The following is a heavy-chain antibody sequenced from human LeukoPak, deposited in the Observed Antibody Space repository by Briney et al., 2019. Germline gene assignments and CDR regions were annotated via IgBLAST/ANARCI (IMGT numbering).Heavy chain of an antibody. J-gene: IGHJ6*02. Sequence: GGSLRLSCAASGFTVSSNYMSWVRQAPGKGLEWVSVIYSGGSTYYADSVKGRFTISRDNSKNTLHLQMNSLRAEDTAVYYCARIWAGAFSYYYYGMDVWGQGTTVTVSS. CDR1: GFTVSSNY. CDR2: IYSGGST. V-gene: IGHV3-66*01. CDR3: ARIWAGAFSYYYYGMDV. D-gene: IGHD3-3*02.